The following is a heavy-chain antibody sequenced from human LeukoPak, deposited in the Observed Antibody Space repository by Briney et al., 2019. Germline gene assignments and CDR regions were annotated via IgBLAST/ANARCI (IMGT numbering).Heavy chain of an antibody. D-gene: IGHD5-24*01. CDR3: ARGEAPLDSYNTIDY. J-gene: IGHJ4*02. V-gene: IGHV4-39*07. CDR2: IYYSGTT. Sequence: SETLSPTCTVSGGSISNSYHWGWIRQPPGKGLEWIGTIYYSGTTYYNPSLKSRVTISVDTSKNQFSLKLSSVTAADTAVYYCARGEAPLDSYNTIDYWGQGTLVTVSS. CDR1: GGSISNSYH.